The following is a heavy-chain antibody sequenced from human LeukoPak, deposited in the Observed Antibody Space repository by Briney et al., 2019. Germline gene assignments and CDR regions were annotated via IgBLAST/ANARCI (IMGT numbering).Heavy chain of an antibody. V-gene: IGHV4-30-4*08. Sequence: SETLSLTXTVSGGSIRSGDYYWSWIGQPPGKGLEWIGYIYYSGSTYYNPSLKSRVTISVDTSKNQFSLKLSSVTAADTAVYYCARGYSSSWPFDYWGQGTLVTVSS. CDR2: IYYSGST. J-gene: IGHJ4*02. CDR3: ARGYSSSWPFDY. D-gene: IGHD6-13*01. CDR1: GGSIRSGDYY.